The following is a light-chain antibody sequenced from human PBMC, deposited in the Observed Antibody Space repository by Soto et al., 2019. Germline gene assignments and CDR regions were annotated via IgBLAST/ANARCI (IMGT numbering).Light chain of an antibody. Sequence: DIQMTQSPSTLSASVGDRVTITCRASQSISSWLAWYQQKPGKAPKLLIYDASSLESGVPSSFSGSGSGTEFTLTITSRQPDDFATYYCQQYNSYPGTFGKGTKGETK. CDR1: QSISSW. V-gene: IGKV1-5*01. J-gene: IGKJ1*01. CDR3: QQYNSYPGT. CDR2: DAS.